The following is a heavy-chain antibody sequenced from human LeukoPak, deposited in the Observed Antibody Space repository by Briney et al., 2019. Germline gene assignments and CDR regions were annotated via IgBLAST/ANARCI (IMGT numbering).Heavy chain of an antibody. V-gene: IGHV3-30*18. CDR2: ISYDGSNK. CDR3: AKDYYDSSGYYNDAFDM. Sequence: PGGSLRLSCAASGFTFSYYGMHWVRQAPGKGLEWVAVISYDGSNKYYAESVKGRFTISRDNSKNTLYLQMNSLRAEGTAVYYCAKDYYDSSGYYNDAFDMWGQGTMVTVSS. CDR1: GFTFSYYG. D-gene: IGHD3-22*01. J-gene: IGHJ3*02.